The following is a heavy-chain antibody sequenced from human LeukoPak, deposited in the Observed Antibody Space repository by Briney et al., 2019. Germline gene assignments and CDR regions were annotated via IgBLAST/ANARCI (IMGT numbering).Heavy chain of an antibody. CDR1: AGSISSDY. CDR2: IYYIGST. V-gene: IGHV4-59*01. Sequence: SETLSLTCTVSAGSISSDYWGWNGQPQGQGREWIGYIYYIGSTNYNPSLKSGVTISVETSKHQFSLKLSSVTAADTAVYYCARGGKKYCGGDCYFFDYWVQGTLATVSS. CDR3: ARGGKKYCGGDCYFFDY. D-gene: IGHD2-21*02. J-gene: IGHJ4*02.